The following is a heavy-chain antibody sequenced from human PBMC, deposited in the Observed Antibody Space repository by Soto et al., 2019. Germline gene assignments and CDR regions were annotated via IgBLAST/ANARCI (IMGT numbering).Heavy chain of an antibody. V-gene: IGHV1-46*01. CDR2: INPSGGST. CDR3: VKNSPIGSTFSGYHGIDY. Sequence: ASVKVSCKASGNTFTSYYMHWVRQAPGQGLEWMGVINPSGGSTNYAQKFQGRVTITADKSTGTGYMELNSLRSEDTAVYYCVKNSPIGSTFSGYHGIDYWGQGTLVTVSS. CDR1: GNTFTSYY. J-gene: IGHJ4*02. D-gene: IGHD5-12*01.